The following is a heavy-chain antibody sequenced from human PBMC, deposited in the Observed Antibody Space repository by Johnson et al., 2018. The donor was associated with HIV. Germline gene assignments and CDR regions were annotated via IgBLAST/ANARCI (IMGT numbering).Heavy chain of an antibody. D-gene: IGHD6-6*01. Sequence: QVQLVESGGGLVQPGGSLRLSCVASGFTFSSYGMHWVRQAPGKGLEWVAVIWYDGSNKYYADSVKGRFTISRDNSKNTLYLQMNSLRAEDTAVYYCAKQQLVPDDAFDIWGQGTMVNVSS. CDR2: IWYDGSNK. CDR3: AKQQLVPDDAFDI. V-gene: IGHV3-33*06. J-gene: IGHJ3*02. CDR1: GFTFSSYG.